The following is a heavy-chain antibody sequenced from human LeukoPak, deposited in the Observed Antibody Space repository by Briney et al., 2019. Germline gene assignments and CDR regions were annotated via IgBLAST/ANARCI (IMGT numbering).Heavy chain of an antibody. Sequence: PGGSLRLSCAASGFTVSSYYMTWVRQAPGKGLEWVSVMYSGGSTYYADSVKGRVAISRDNSQNTVFLQMNSVRVEDTAVYYCARDVGFIVGATPGAFDIWGQGTMVTVSS. CDR2: MYSGGST. D-gene: IGHD1-26*01. CDR3: ARDVGFIVGATPGAFDI. J-gene: IGHJ3*02. V-gene: IGHV3-66*01. CDR1: GFTVSSYY.